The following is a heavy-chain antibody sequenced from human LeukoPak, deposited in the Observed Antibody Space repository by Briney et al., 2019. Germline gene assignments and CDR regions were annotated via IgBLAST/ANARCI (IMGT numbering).Heavy chain of an antibody. CDR2: ISSSSSYI. Sequence: PGGSPRLSCAASGFTFSNAWMSWVRQAPGKGLEWVSSISSSSSYIYYADSVKGRFTISRDNAKNSLYLQMNSLRAEDTAVYYCARDLTALDYWGQGTLVTVSS. CDR3: ARDLTALDY. J-gene: IGHJ4*02. CDR1: GFTFSNAW. V-gene: IGHV3-21*01.